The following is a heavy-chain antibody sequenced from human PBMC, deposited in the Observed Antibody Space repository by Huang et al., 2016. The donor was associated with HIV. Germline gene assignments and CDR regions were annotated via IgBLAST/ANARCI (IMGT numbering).Heavy chain of an antibody. CDR2: IYWDNEE. D-gene: IGHD6-13*01. Sequence: QITLKESGPTLVKPTQTLTLTCTFSCFSLTSSGVAVGGIRQPPGKALEWLALIYWDNEERFSPSLKTRLTITKDTPKNEVVLTMTNMDPVDTATYYCVHRLRYGKWYVDYWGQGVLVTVSS. V-gene: IGHV2-5*02. J-gene: IGHJ4*02. CDR1: CFSLTSSGVA. CDR3: VHRLRYGKWYVDY.